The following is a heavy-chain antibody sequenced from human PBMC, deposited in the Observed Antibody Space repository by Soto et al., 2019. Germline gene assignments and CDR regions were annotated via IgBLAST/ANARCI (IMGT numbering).Heavy chain of an antibody. CDR3: ARDFYGGYTYGPGDY. CDR1: GFTFSTYN. V-gene: IGHV3-21*01. Sequence: EVLLVESGGGLVKPGGSLRLSCAASGFTFSTYNMNWVRQAPGKGLEWVSSINGRGNYIYYTDAVKGRFTISRDNAKRSLYLQMNSLRAEDTAVYYCARDFYGGYTYGPGDYWGQGALVAVSS. J-gene: IGHJ4*02. CDR2: INGRGNYI. D-gene: IGHD5-18*01.